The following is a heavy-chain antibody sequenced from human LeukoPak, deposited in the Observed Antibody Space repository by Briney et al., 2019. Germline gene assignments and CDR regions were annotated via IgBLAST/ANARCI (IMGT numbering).Heavy chain of an antibody. Sequence: GGSLRLSCAASGFTFSSYAMHWVRQAPGKGLEWVAVISYDGSNKYYADSVKGRFTISRGNSKNTLYLQMNSLRAEDTAVYYCARARWLDYWGQGTLVTVSS. CDR3: ARARWLDY. V-gene: IGHV3-30-3*01. J-gene: IGHJ4*02. CDR1: GFTFSSYA. CDR2: ISYDGSNK.